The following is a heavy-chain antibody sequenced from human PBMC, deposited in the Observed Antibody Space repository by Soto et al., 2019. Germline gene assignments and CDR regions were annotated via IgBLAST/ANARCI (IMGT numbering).Heavy chain of an antibody. Sequence: EVQLLESGGGLVQPGGSLRLSCAASGFTFSSFAMTWVRQAPGKGLEWVSSLTGSGDSTYYADSVKGRFTISRDNSKNTRYLQMNSRRADDTALYYCAKGTAVTTGDMAYWGQGTLVTVSS. CDR1: GFTFSSFA. J-gene: IGHJ4*02. CDR3: AKGTAVTTGDMAY. D-gene: IGHD4-17*01. V-gene: IGHV3-23*01. CDR2: LTGSGDST.